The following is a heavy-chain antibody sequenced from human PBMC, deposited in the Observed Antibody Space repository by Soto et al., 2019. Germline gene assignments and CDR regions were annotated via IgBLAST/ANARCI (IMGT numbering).Heavy chain of an antibody. D-gene: IGHD3-3*01. Sequence: GGSLRLSCAASGFTFSSYWMSWVRQAPGKGLEWVANIKQDGSEKYYVDSVKGRFTISRDNAKNSLYLQMNSLRAEDTAVYYCARDGIEYNWNDGVYYDFWSGYFYWGQGTLVTVSS. CDR2: IKQDGSEK. CDR1: GFTFSSYW. V-gene: IGHV3-7*01. CDR3: ARDGIEYNWNDGVYYDFWSGYFY. J-gene: IGHJ4*02.